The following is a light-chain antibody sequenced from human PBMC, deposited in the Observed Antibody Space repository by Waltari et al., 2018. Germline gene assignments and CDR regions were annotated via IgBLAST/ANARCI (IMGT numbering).Light chain of an antibody. CDR3: XXXXXTPLXT. Sequence: DIVMTQSPLSLPVTPGEPASISCRSSQSLLHSNGYNYLDWYLQKPGQSPQLLIYLGSNRASGVPDRFSGSGSGTDFTLKISRVEAEDVGXYXXXXXXXTPLXTFGXGTRLEIK. CDR1: QSLLHSNGYNY. CDR2: LGS. V-gene: IGKV2-28*01. J-gene: IGKJ5*01.